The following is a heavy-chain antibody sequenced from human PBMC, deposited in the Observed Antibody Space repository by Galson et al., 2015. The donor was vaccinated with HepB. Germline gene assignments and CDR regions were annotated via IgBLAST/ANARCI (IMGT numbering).Heavy chain of an antibody. Sequence: SLRLSCAPSGFTFYNSAMSWVRQAAGKGLEWVSTISASGGSTYYADSVKGRFTISRDNSRNTLFLEMSSLRAEDTAVYYCANDPLWIGEFFDFWGQGTLVTVSS. CDR3: ANDPLWIGEFFDF. CDR1: GFTFYNSA. D-gene: IGHD3-10*01. J-gene: IGHJ4*02. V-gene: IGHV3-23*01. CDR2: ISASGGST.